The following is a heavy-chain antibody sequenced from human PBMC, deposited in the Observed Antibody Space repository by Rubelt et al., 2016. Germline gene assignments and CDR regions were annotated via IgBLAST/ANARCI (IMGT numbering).Heavy chain of an antibody. D-gene: IGHD3-3*01. CDR1: GYTFTGYW. CDR3: AILEGG. Sequence: QAQLVQSGAEVRKPGASVKVSCKASGYTFTGYWIYWVRQAPGQGLEWMGWINPNNGGQNNAQRFQGRVTITGDTSISPAYVELSRLTADDTAVYYCAILEGGWGQGTLVTVSS. CDR2: INPNNGGQ. V-gene: IGHV1-2*02. J-gene: IGHJ4*02.